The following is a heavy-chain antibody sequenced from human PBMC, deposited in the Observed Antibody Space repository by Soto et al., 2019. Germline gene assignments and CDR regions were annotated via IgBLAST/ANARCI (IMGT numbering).Heavy chain of an antibody. V-gene: IGHV4-34*01. CDR1: GGSFSGYY. CDR3: ARALLVGRGVIRYYYYGMDV. D-gene: IGHD3-10*01. Sequence: SETLSLTCAVYGGSFSGYYWSWIRQPPGKGLEWIGEINHSGSTNYNPSLKSRVTISVDTSKNQFSLKLSSVTAADTAVYYCARALLVGRGVIRYYYYGMDVWGQGTTVTVSS. J-gene: IGHJ6*02. CDR2: INHSGST.